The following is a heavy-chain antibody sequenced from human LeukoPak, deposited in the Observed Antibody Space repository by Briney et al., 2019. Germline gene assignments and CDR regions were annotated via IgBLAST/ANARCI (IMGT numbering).Heavy chain of an antibody. CDR1: GFTCSSYA. J-gene: IGHJ4*02. D-gene: IGHD6-19*01. V-gene: IGHV3-23*01. CDR3: AKDFSSGWCIDD. Sequence: GGSLRLSCAASGFTCSSYAMSWVRQAPGKGLEWVSAISGRGGSTYHADSVKGRFIISRDNSKNTLYLQMNSLRAEDTAVYYCAKDFSSGWCIDDWGQGTLVTVSS. CDR2: ISGRGGST.